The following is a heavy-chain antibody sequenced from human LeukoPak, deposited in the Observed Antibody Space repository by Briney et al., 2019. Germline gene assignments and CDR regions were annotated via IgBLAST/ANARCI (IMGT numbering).Heavy chain of an antibody. CDR2: IIPILGIA. V-gene: IGHV1-69*02. CDR1: GGTFSSYT. Sequence: ASVKVSCKASGGTFSSYTISWVRQAPGQGLEWMGRIIPILGIANYAQKFQGRVTITADKSTSTAYMELSSLRSEDTAVYYCARVTQDYYDSSGYPVLWGQGTLVTVSS. CDR3: ARVTQDYYDSSGYPVL. J-gene: IGHJ4*02. D-gene: IGHD3-22*01.